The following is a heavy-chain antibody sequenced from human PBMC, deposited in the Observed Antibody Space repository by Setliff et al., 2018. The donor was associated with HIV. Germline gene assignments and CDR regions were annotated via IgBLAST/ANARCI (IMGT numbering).Heavy chain of an antibody. D-gene: IGHD1-26*01. CDR3: ARVSELLAYYMDV. CDR1: GFTFSSAW. CDR2: ISPDGSAT. V-gene: IGHV3-7*01. J-gene: IGHJ6*03. Sequence: LRLSCAASGFTFSSAWMGWVRQAPAKGLEWVANISPDGSATYYVDSVKGRFTISRDNAKNSLYLQMNSLRAEDTAVYYCARVSELLAYYMDVWGKGTTVTVSS.